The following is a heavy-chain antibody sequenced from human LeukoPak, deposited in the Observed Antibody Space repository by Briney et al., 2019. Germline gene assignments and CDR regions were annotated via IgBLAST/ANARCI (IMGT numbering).Heavy chain of an antibody. D-gene: IGHD5-18*01. CDR3: AGSVDTAMASMDV. CDR2: VYSSGST. J-gene: IGHJ6*03. V-gene: IGHV4-61*02. CDR1: GDSISGGTYY. Sequence: SETLSLTCTVSGDSISGGTYYWSWIRQPAGKGREWIGRVYSSGSTNYNPSLKSRVTISVDTSKNQFSLKLSSVTAADTAVYYCAGSVDTAMASMDVWGKGTTVTVSS.